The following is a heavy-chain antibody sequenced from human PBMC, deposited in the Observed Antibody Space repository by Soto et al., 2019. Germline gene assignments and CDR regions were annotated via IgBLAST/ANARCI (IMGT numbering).Heavy chain of an antibody. J-gene: IGHJ6*02. CDR3: ARTTKDRGYYYHGMDD. Sequence: PGGSLRLSCVGSKFIFSSYAMSWVRQAPGTGLEWVSSISGSGGSKFYAPSVRGRITISRDNSKNTLLLIMISLRSDDTAIYYCARTTKDRGYYYHGMDDWGQGTTVTVSS. CDR2: ISGSGGSK. V-gene: IGHV3-23*01. CDR1: KFIFSSYA. D-gene: IGHD3-16*01.